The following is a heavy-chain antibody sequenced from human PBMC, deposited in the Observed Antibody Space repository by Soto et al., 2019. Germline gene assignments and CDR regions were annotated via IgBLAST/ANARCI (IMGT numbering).Heavy chain of an antibody. CDR3: AREDPIAVAGTVDY. J-gene: IGHJ4*02. CDR2: INAGNGNT. CDR1: GYTFTSYA. D-gene: IGHD6-19*01. Sequence: ASVKVSCKASGYTFTSYAMHWVRQAPGQRLDWMGWINAGNGNTKYSQKFQGRVTITRDTSASTAYMELSSLRSEDTAVYYCAREDPIAVAGTVDYWGQGTLVTVSS. V-gene: IGHV1-3*01.